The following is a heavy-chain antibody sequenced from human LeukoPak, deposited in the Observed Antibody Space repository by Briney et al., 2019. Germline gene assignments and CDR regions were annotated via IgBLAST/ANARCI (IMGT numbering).Heavy chain of an antibody. CDR2: IQEDGSEQ. J-gene: IGHJ4*02. CDR3: AREGPERYYYGSRSYGHFDF. V-gene: IGHV3-7*01. D-gene: IGHD3-10*01. CDR1: GFTFSSYA. Sequence: GGSLRLSCAASGFTFSSYAMSWVRQAPGKGLEWVANIQEDGSEQFYVDSVKGRFTISRDNAKNSLYLQMNSLRAEDTAVYYCAREGPERYYYGSRSYGHFDFWGQGTLVTVSS.